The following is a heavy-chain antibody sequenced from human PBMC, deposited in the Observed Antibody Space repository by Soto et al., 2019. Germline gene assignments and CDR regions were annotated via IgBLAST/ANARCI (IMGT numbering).Heavy chain of an antibody. V-gene: IGHV3-74*01. CDR3: ARGDRGAFDL. J-gene: IGHJ3*01. CDR1: GFTSSYYW. CDR2: IHSDGSST. Sequence: EVQLVESGGGLVQPGESLRLSCSASGFTSSYYWRHWVRQAPGKGLVWVSRIHSDGSSTTYADSVKGRFSISRDNARNTVYLQMNSLRAEDTAVYYCARGDRGAFDLWGQGTVLTVSS. D-gene: IGHD1-26*01.